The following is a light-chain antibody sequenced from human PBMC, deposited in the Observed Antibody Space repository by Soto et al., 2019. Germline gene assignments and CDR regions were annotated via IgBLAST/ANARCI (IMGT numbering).Light chain of an antibody. V-gene: IGKV3-11*01. CDR2: DAS. CDR1: QSVTNY. Sequence: VMTQSPDTLSLSPGERATLTCRASQSVTNYIAWYQQRPGQAPRLLIYDASNRATGVPARFSGSRSGTDFTLTISDLEPADFGLYYCQQRLNWPPGFGQGTK. CDR3: QQRLNWPPG. J-gene: IGKJ1*01.